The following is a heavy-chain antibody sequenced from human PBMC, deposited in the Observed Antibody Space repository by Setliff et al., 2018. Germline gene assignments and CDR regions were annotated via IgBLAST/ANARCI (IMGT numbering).Heavy chain of an antibody. D-gene: IGHD1-26*01. CDR1: GFTFSSYA. CDR3: ARDSEGALDY. V-gene: IGHV3-7*03. CDR2: IKQDGSEE. Sequence: GGSLRLSCAASGFTFSSYAQHWVRQAPGKGLEWVAHIKQDGSEEYYVDSVKGRFTISRDNAKNSLYLQMNSLRAEDTAQYYCARDSEGALDYWGQGTLVTVS. J-gene: IGHJ4*02.